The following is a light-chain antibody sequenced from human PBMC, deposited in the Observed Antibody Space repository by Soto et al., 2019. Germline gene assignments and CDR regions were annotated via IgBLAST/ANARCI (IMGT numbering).Light chain of an antibody. Sequence: DIPMTQSPSTLSASVGDRITITCRASQSISNWLAWYQQKPGKAPKLLIYKASSLESGVPLRFSGSGSGTEFTLTISRLQPDDFATYYCQQYNSSFGQGTKVEIK. V-gene: IGKV1-5*03. J-gene: IGKJ2*01. CDR2: KAS. CDR3: QQYNSS. CDR1: QSISNW.